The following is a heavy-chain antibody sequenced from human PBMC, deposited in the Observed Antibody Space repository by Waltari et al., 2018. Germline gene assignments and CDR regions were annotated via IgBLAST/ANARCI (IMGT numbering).Heavy chain of an antibody. Sequence: QVQLVESGGGVVQPGRSLRLSCAASGFTFSSYGMHWVRQAPGKGLEWVAVIWYDGSNKYYADSVKGRFTISRDNSKNTLYLQMNSLRAEDTAVYYCARGGTVTTFRWFDPWGQGTLVTVSS. CDR2: IWYDGSNK. CDR1: GFTFSSYG. V-gene: IGHV3-33*01. CDR3: ARGGTVTTFRWFDP. D-gene: IGHD4-4*01. J-gene: IGHJ5*02.